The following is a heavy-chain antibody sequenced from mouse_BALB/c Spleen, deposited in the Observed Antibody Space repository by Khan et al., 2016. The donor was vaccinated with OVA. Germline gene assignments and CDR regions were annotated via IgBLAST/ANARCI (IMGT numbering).Heavy chain of an antibody. Sequence: EVQLQESGPGLVKSSQSLSLTCTVTGYSITSEYAWNWIRQFPGNKLEWMGYISYSGNTRYNPSLKSRISITRDTSKNQFFLQLNSVTTEDTATYYCARKDYYDYDPFPYWGQGTLVTVSA. D-gene: IGHD2-4*01. CDR3: ARKDYYDYDPFPY. CDR1: GYSITSEYA. V-gene: IGHV3-2*02. CDR2: ISYSGNT. J-gene: IGHJ3*01.